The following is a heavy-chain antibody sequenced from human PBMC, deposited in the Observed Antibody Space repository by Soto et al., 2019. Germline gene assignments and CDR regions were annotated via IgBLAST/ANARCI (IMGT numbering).Heavy chain of an antibody. D-gene: IGHD3-10*01. J-gene: IGHJ6*02. V-gene: IGHV3-30*18. CDR3: AKGAYGSGSYYPYYYYGMDV. CDR1: GFTFSSYG. Sequence: QVQLVESGGGVVQPGRSLRLSCAASGFTFSSYGMHWVRQAPGKGLEWVAVISYDGSNKYYADSVKGRFTISRDNSKNMLYLQMNSLRAEDTAVYYCAKGAYGSGSYYPYYYYGMDVWGQGTTVTVSS. CDR2: ISYDGSNK.